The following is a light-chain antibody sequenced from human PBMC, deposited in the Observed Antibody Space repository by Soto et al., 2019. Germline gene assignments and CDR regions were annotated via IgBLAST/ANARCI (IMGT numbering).Light chain of an antibody. CDR3: QQVDATYTGT. Sequence: DIVLTQSPSSLSLSAGERATLSCRASQSVISNNLSSYQQQPAQTARLLLYGASTKATSSPDRCSGGRSATNVFLTTSRREPEDYAVYYCQQVDATYTGTFGPGTKVDI. V-gene: IGKV3-20*01. CDR2: GAS. CDR1: QSVISNN. J-gene: IGKJ1*01.